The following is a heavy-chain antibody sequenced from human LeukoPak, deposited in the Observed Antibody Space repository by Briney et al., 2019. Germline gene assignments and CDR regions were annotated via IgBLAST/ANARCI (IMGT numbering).Heavy chain of an antibody. CDR3: ARVAATTAVDY. Sequence: SETLSLXCTVSGGSISSYYWSWIRLPPGKGLEWIGYIYYSGSTNYNPSLKSRVTISVDTSKNQFSLKLSSVTAADTAVYYCARVAATTAVDYWGQGTLVTVSS. D-gene: IGHD6-25*01. CDR1: GGSISSYY. CDR2: IYYSGST. J-gene: IGHJ4*02. V-gene: IGHV4-59*01.